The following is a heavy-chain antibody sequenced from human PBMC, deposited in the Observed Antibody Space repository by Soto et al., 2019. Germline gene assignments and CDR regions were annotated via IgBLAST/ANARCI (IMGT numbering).Heavy chain of an antibody. CDR2: ISSNGNTT. CDR3: ARATFAGPDAY. Sequence: EVELVESGGGLVQPGGSLRLSCAASGFTFSSYILHWVRQAPGKGLEYVSGISSNGNTTYYASSVKGRFTISRDNSKNMVYFQMGSLSAEDMAVYYCARATFAGPDAYLGQGTLVTVSS. J-gene: IGHJ4*02. D-gene: IGHD2-21*01. CDR1: GFTFSSYI. V-gene: IGHV3-64*01.